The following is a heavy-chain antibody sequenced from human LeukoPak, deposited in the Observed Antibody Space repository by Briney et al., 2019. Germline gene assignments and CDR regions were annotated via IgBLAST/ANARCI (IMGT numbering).Heavy chain of an antibody. V-gene: IGHV1-69*05. CDR3: ARDYGGNSGWFDP. CDR2: IIPIFGTA. D-gene: IGHD4-23*01. CDR1: GGTFSSYA. Sequence: SVKVSCKASGGTFSSYAISWVRQAPGQGLEWMGGIIPIFGTANYAQKFQGRVTITTDESTSTAYMELSSLRSDDTAVYFCARDYGGNSGWFDPWGQGTLVTVSS. J-gene: IGHJ5*02.